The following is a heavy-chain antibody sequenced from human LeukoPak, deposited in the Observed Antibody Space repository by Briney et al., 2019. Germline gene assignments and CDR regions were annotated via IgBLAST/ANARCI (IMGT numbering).Heavy chain of an antibody. D-gene: IGHD3-3*01. CDR2: IYYSGST. V-gene: IGHV4-59*08. J-gene: IGHJ4*02. CDR1: GGSISSYY. Sequence: RPSETLSLTCTVSGGSISSYYWSWIRQPPGKGLEWIGYIYYSGSTNYNPSLKSRVTISVDTSKNQFSLKLSSVTAADTAVYYCARHADDFWSGYHRYYFDYWGQGTLVTVSS. CDR3: ARHADDFWSGYHRYYFDY.